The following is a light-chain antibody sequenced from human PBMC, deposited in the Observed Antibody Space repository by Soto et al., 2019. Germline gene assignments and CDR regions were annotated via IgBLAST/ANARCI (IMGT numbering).Light chain of an antibody. CDR1: SGSIASNY. CDR2: EDN. V-gene: IGLV6-57*02. CDR3: QSYDSSNRGVV. Sequence: NFMLTQPHSVSESPGKTVTISCTGSSGSIASNYVQWYQQRPGSAPTTVIYEDNQRTSGVPDRFSGSIDSSSNSASLTISGLKTEDEADYYCQSYDSSNRGVVFGGGTKLTVL. J-gene: IGLJ2*01.